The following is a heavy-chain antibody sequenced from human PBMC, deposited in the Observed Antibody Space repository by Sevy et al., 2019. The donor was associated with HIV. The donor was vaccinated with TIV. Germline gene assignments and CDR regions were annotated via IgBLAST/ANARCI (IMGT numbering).Heavy chain of an antibody. CDR3: ARGDPSNTFDY. CDR1: GDSISSGGYS. J-gene: IGHJ4*02. CDR2: MYHSGST. V-gene: IGHV4-30-2*01. Sequence: SETLSLTCAVSGDSISSGGYSWNWIPQPPGKGLGWIGYMYHSGSTYYNPSLQSRVTITVDRSKNQFSLRVTSVTAADTAVYYCARGDPSNTFDYWGQGTLVTVSS.